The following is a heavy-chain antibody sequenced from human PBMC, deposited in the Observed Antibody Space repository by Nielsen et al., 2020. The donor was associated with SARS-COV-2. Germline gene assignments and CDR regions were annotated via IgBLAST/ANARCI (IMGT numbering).Heavy chain of an antibody. CDR1: GGTFSSYA. Sequence: SVKVSCKASGGTFSSYAISWVRQAPGQGLEWMGRIIPILGIANYAQKFQGRVTITADKSTSTAYMELSSLRSEDTAVYYCAKSRRVCSSTSCSYGMDVWGQGTTVTVSS. CDR2: IIPILGIA. V-gene: IGHV1-69*04. J-gene: IGHJ6*02. CDR3: AKSRRVCSSTSCSYGMDV. D-gene: IGHD2-2*01.